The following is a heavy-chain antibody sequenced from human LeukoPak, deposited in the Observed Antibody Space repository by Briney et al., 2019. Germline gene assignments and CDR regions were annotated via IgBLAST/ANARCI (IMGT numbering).Heavy chain of an antibody. Sequence: GGSLRLSCAASGFTFSSYSMNWVRQAPGKGLEWVSSISSSSSYIYYADSVKGRFTISRDNSKNTLYLQMNSLRAEDTAVYYCAKDRVVAAGDDAFDVWGQGTMVTVSS. V-gene: IGHV3-21*04. CDR1: GFTFSSYS. CDR3: AKDRVVAAGDDAFDV. J-gene: IGHJ3*01. D-gene: IGHD2-2*01. CDR2: ISSSSSYI.